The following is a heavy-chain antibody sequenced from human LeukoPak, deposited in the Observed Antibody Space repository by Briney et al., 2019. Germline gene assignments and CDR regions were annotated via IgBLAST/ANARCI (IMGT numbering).Heavy chain of an antibody. CDR2: ISSSGSTI. Sequence: GGSLRLSCAASGFTFSSYEMNWVRQAPGKGLEWVSYISSSGSTIYYADSVKGRFTISRDNAKNSLYLQMNSLRAEDTAVYYCARDLTRGPAAVLSNDAFDIWGQGTMVTVSS. D-gene: IGHD2-2*01. CDR3: ARDLTRGPAAVLSNDAFDI. V-gene: IGHV3-48*03. CDR1: GFTFSSYE. J-gene: IGHJ3*02.